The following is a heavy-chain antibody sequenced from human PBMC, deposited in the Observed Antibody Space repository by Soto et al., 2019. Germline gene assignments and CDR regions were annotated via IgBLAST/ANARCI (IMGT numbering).Heavy chain of an antibody. J-gene: IGHJ6*02. CDR3: AKFPQFPFLRILEWSPPLYGMDV. V-gene: IGHV3-23*01. Sequence: GGSLRLSCAASGFTFSSYAMSWVRQAPGKGLEWVSAISGSGGSTYYADSVKGRFTISRDNSKNTLYLQINRLRAEDTAVYFFAKFPQFPFLRILEWSPPLYGMDVWGQGTTVTVSS. D-gene: IGHD3-3*01. CDR2: ISGSGGST. CDR1: GFTFSSYA.